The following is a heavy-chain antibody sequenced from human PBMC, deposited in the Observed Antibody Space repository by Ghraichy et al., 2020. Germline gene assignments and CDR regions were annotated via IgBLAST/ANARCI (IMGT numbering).Heavy chain of an antibody. CDR3: ARHDYDSALDY. CDR1: GGSISSSSYY. Sequence: SETLSLTCTVSGGSISSSSYYWGWIRQPPGKGLEWIGSIYYSGSTYYNPSLKSRVTISVDTSKNQFSLKLSSVTAADTAVYYCARHDYDSALDYWGQGTLVTVSS. V-gene: IGHV4-39*01. CDR2: IYYSGST. J-gene: IGHJ4*02. D-gene: IGHD3-22*01.